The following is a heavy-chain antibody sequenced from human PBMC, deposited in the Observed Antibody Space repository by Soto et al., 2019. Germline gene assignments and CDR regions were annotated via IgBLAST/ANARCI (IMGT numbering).Heavy chain of an antibody. CDR3: ARDHYVYDILTGYGYYYGMDV. D-gene: IGHD3-9*01. CDR2: IYYSGST. V-gene: IGHV4-30-4*01. J-gene: IGHJ6*02. CDR1: GGPISSGDYY. Sequence: SETLSLTCTVSGGPISSGDYYWSWIRQPPGKGLEWIGYIYYSGSTYYNPSLKSRVTISVDTSKNQFSLKLSSVTAADTAVYYCARDHYVYDILTGYGYYYGMDVWGQGTTVT.